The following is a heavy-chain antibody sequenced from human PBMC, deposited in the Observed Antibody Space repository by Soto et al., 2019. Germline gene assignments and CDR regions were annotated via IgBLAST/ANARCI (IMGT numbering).Heavy chain of an antibody. CDR2: IFYSGST. CDR3: ARSGYGSSDSDH. CDR1: GGSISSGDFY. V-gene: IGHV4-30-4*01. Sequence: SETLSLTCTVSGGSISSGDFYWTWIRQPPGKGLEWIGHIFYSGSTYYNPSLKSRIAISVDTSRNQFSLKVNSVTAADAAVYYCARSGYGSSDSDHWRQGTLVTVSS. D-gene: IGHD6-13*01. J-gene: IGHJ4*01.